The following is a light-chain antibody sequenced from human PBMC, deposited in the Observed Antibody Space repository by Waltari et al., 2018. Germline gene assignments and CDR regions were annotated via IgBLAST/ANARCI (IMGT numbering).Light chain of an antibody. CDR3: SSRNGRANEVV. CDR2: GKD. CDR1: SLRTSY. J-gene: IGLJ3*02. V-gene: IGLV3-19*01. Sequence: SSELTQDPAVSVALGQTIRFTCQGDSLRTSYASWYQLKPGRATVLVLFGKDKRPSGIPDRISGYSSGTTSTLTITGAQAEDEADYYCSSRNGRANEVVFAGGTKVTVL.